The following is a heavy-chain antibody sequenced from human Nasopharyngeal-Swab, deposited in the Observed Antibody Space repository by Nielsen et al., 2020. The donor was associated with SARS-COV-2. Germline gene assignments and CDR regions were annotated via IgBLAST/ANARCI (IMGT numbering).Heavy chain of an antibody. CDR1: GFTFSSYG. J-gene: IGHJ4*02. Sequence: GESLKISCAASGFTFSSYGMHWVRQAPGKGLEWVAVISYDGSNKYYADSVKGRFTISRDNSKNTLYLKMNSLRAEDTAVYYCAKDLTIDYSGYDLRHLFDYWGQGTLVTVSS. V-gene: IGHV3-30*18. D-gene: IGHD5-12*01. CDR3: AKDLTIDYSGYDLRHLFDY. CDR2: ISYDGSNK.